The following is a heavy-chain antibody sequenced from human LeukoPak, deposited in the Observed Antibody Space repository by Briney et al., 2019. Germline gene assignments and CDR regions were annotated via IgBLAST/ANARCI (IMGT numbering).Heavy chain of an antibody. J-gene: IGHJ6*03. CDR2: IYYSGST. CDR1: GGSISSHY. D-gene: IGHD3-22*01. CDR3: ARVSAPYYYDSSGFDYYYYYMDV. V-gene: IGHV4-59*11. Sequence: SSETLSLTCTVSGGSISSHYWSWLRQPPGKGLEWIGYIYYSGSTNYNPSLKSRVTISVDTSKNQFSLKLSSVTAADTAVYYCARVSAPYYYDSSGFDYYYYYMDVWGKGTTVTVSS.